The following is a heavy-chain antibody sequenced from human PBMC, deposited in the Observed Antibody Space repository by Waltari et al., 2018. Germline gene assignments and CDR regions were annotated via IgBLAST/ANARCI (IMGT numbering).Heavy chain of an antibody. CDR2: IYTSGST. CDR1: GGSISSGSYY. Sequence: VQLQESGPGLVKPSQTLSLTCTVSGGSISSGSYYWSWIRQPAGKGLEWIGRIYTSGSTNYNPSLKSRVTISVDTSKNQFSLKLSSVTAADTAVYYCARGDCSGGSCYSLDYWGQGTLVTVSS. V-gene: IGHV4-61*02. D-gene: IGHD2-15*01. CDR3: ARGDCSGGSCYSLDY. J-gene: IGHJ4*02.